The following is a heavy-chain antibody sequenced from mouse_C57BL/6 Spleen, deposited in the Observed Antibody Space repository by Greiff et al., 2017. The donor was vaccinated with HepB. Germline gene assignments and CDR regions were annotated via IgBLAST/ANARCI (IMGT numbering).Heavy chain of an antibody. D-gene: IGHD2-5*01. CDR3: ARFSYSNLSYWYFDV. J-gene: IGHJ1*03. CDR1: GYTFTSYG. CDR2: IYPRSGNT. Sequence: QVHVKQSGAELARPGASVKLSCKASGYTFTSYGISWVKQRTGQGLEWIGEIYPRSGNTYYNEKFKGKATLTADKSSSTAYMELRSLTSEDSAVYFCARFSYSNLSYWYFDVWGTGTTVTVSS. V-gene: IGHV1-81*01.